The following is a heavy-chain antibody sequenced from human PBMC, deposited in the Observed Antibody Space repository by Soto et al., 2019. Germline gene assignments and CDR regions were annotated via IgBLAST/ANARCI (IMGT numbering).Heavy chain of an antibody. CDR1: GFTFSSCS. V-gene: IGHV3-21*01. CDR2: ISSSSSYI. J-gene: IGHJ5*02. Sequence: GGSLRLSCAASGFTFSSCSMNWVRQAPGKGLEWVSSISSSSSYIYYADSVKGRFTISRDNAKNSLYLQMNSLRAEDTAVYYCARAFTMVRGPKYNWFDPWGQGTLVTASS. CDR3: ARAFTMVRGPKYNWFDP. D-gene: IGHD3-10*01.